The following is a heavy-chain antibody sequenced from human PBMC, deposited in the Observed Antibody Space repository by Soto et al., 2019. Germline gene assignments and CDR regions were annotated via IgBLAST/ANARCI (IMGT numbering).Heavy chain of an antibody. D-gene: IGHD3-10*01. J-gene: IGHJ6*01. CDR3: ARVSPVLRGVIYYYCGRDV. V-gene: IGHV3-48*03. CDR1: GFTFSSNE. Sequence: PGGSLRLSCAASGFTFSSNEMNWVRQAPGKGLERVSYISSSGSTIYYADSVKGRFTISRDNAKNSLYLQMNSLRAEDTAVYYCARVSPVLRGVIYYYCGRDVWGQGNTVTVGS. CDR2: ISSSGSTI.